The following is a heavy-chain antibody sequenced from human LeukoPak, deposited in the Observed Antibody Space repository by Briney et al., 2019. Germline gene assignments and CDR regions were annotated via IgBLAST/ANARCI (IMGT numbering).Heavy chain of an antibody. CDR2: IRQDGSLK. D-gene: IGHD2-2*01. J-gene: IGHJ4*02. Sequence: QPGGSLRLSRAASGFSFSNSWMSWVRQAPGKGLEWVANIRQDGSLKYYVGSVKGRFTISRDNAENSLYLQMNSLRAEDTAVYYCATSSDAPGNYWGQGTLVTVSS. V-gene: IGHV3-7*01. CDR3: ATSSDAPGNY. CDR1: GFSFSNSW.